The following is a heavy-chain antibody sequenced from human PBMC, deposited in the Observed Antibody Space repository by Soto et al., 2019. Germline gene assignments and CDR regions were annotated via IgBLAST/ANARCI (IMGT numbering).Heavy chain of an antibody. J-gene: IGHJ4*02. V-gene: IGHV4-38-2*01. CDR2: IYHSGST. D-gene: IGHD3-10*01. CDR3: ARKQAGYFYGIDY. Sequence: SETLSLTCAVSGYSISSGYYWGWIRQPPGKGLEWIGSIYHSGSTYYNPSLKSRVTISVDTSKNQFSLKLSSVTAADTAVYFCARKQAGYFYGIDYWGQGTLVTVSS. CDR1: GYSISSGYY.